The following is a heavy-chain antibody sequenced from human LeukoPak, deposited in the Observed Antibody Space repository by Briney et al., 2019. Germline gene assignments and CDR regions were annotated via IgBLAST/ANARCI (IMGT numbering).Heavy chain of an antibody. D-gene: IGHD2-21*01. J-gene: IGHJ4*02. V-gene: IGHV1-69*05. CDR2: IIPTFGTA. CDR3: ARALIRFSLVESLGY. CDR1: GGTFSSYA. Sequence: ASVKVSCKASGGTFSSYAISWVRQAPGQGLEWMGGIIPTFGTANYAQKFQGRVTITTDESTSTAYMELSSLRSEDTAVYYCARALIRFSLVESLGYWGQGTLVTVSS.